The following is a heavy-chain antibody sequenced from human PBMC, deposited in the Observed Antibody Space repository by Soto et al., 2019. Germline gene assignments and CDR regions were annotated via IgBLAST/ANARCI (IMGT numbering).Heavy chain of an antibody. Sequence: PGGSLRLSCAASGFTFSSYGMHWVRQAPGKGLEWVAVIWYDGSNKYYADSVKGRLTISRDNSKNTLYLQMNSLRAEDTAVYYCARDSVVVPAAYDAFDIWGQGTMVTVSS. D-gene: IGHD2-2*01. V-gene: IGHV3-33*01. J-gene: IGHJ3*02. CDR3: ARDSVVVPAAYDAFDI. CDR1: GFTFSSYG. CDR2: IWYDGSNK.